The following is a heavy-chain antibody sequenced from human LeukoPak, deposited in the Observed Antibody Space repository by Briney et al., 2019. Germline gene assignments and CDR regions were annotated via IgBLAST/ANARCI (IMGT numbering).Heavy chain of an antibody. CDR1: GFTLSGYG. D-gene: IGHD3-3*01. V-gene: IGHV3-30*03. Sequence: PGRSLRLSCAASGFTLSGYGMHWVRQAPGKGLEWVTGIAFDGSRKHYADSVKGRFTISRDNSRNTMDLQMNSLREEDTAVYHCTRYDSSRFDPWGQGTLVIVSS. J-gene: IGHJ5*02. CDR2: IAFDGSRK. CDR3: TRYDSSRFDP.